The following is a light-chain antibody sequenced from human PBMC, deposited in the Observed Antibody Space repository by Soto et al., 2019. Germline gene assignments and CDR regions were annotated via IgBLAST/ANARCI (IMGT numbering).Light chain of an antibody. Sequence: EIVLTQSPATLSLSPGERATLSCRASQSVSNFLAWYQQKPGQAPRVLIYDASTRATGIPARFSGSGSGTDVTLTISSLEPEDFAVYYGQQLSYLPGTFGQGTKLEIK. V-gene: IGKV3-11*01. CDR1: QSVSNF. CDR3: QQLSYLPGT. CDR2: DAS. J-gene: IGKJ2*01.